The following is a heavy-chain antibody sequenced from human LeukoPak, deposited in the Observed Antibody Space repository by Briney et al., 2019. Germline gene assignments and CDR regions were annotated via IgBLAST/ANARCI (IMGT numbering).Heavy chain of an antibody. D-gene: IGHD2-15*01. CDR1: GXTVSSNY. Sequence: PGGSLRLSYAASGXTVSSNYMSWVRQAPGKGLEWVAVIYSGGSTYYADSVKGRFTISRDNSKNTLYLQMNSLRAEDTAVYYCASSYCSGGSCYAFDYWGQGTLVTVSS. CDR3: ASSYCSGGSCYAFDY. V-gene: IGHV3-66*01. J-gene: IGHJ4*02. CDR2: IYSGGST.